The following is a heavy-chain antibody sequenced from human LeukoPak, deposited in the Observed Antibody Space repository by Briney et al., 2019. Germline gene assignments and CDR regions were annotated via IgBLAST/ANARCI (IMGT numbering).Heavy chain of an antibody. CDR1: GFTFSNAW. Sequence: GGSLRLSCAASGFTFSNAWMNWVRQAPGKGLEWVSSISSSSSYIYYADSVKGRFTISRDNAKNSLYLQMNSLRAEDTAVYYCARMVYSGYDLNYFDYWGQGTLVTVSS. D-gene: IGHD5-12*01. CDR2: ISSSSSYI. CDR3: ARMVYSGYDLNYFDY. V-gene: IGHV3-21*01. J-gene: IGHJ4*02.